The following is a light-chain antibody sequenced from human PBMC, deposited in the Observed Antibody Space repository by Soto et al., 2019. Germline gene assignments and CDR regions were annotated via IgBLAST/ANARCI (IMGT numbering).Light chain of an antibody. V-gene: IGLV1-44*01. J-gene: IGLJ1*01. CDR1: SSNIGTNA. Sequence: QSVLTQPPSASGTPGQRVTISCSGGSSNIGTNAVNWYQQLPGTAPKLLIYNNNQRPSGVPDRVSGSKSGTSASLAISGLQSEVFVDDSWAAGVDTLYGYVFGPGPE. CDR2: NNN. CDR3: AAGVDTLYGYV.